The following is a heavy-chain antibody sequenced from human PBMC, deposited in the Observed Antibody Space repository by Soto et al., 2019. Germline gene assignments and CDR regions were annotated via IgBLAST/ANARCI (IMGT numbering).Heavy chain of an antibody. CDR3: ARDWNIRFYFDY. V-gene: IGHV3-30*04. CDR2: ISYDGSNK. J-gene: IGHJ4*02. Sequence: GGSLRLSCAASGFTFSSYAMHWVRQAPGKGLEWVAVISYDGSNKYYADSVKGRFTISRDNSKNTLYLQMNSLRAEDPAVYYCARDWNIRFYFDYWGQGTLVTVSS. CDR1: GFTFSSYA. D-gene: IGHD1-1*01.